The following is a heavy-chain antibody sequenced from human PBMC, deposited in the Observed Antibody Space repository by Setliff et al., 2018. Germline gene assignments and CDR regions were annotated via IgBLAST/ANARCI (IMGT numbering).Heavy chain of an antibody. J-gene: IGHJ5*02. CDR2: IYPGDSDT. Sequence: GESLKISCKGSGYSFTSYWIGWVRQMPGKGLEWMGIIYPGDSDTRYRPSFQGQVTISADKSISTAYLQWSSLKASDTAMYYCARRPYSSSFLSPFVGNWFDPWGQGTLVTVSS. D-gene: IGHD6-13*01. V-gene: IGHV5-51*01. CDR3: ARRPYSSSFLSPFVGNWFDP. CDR1: GYSFTSYW.